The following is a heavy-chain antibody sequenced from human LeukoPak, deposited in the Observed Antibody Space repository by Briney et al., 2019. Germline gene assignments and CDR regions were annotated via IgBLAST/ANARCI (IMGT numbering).Heavy chain of an antibody. CDR3: ARFLSGGGLPHFDY. CDR1: GGSISSYY. V-gene: IGHV4-59*01. Sequence: SETLSLTCTVSGGSISSYYWSWIRQPPGKGLEWIGYFYYSGSTNYNPSLKSRVTISVDTSKNQFSLKLSSVTAADTAVYYCARFLSGGGLPHFDYWGQGTLVTVSS. CDR2: FYYSGST. D-gene: IGHD3/OR15-3a*01. J-gene: IGHJ4*02.